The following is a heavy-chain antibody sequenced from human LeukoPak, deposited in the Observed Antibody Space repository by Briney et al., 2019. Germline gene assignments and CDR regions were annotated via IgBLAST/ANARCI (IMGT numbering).Heavy chain of an antibody. V-gene: IGHV4-59*01. D-gene: IGHD1-1*01. CDR3: ARDLGWNRVYDI. J-gene: IGHJ3*02. Sequence: PAETLSLTCTVSGGSISSYQWSWIRQPPGKGLEWIGYIQDSGTTNSKPSLNSRVTMSLDTSKKQLSLNLRSVTAADTAVYYCARDLGWNRVYDIWGQATMATVSS. CDR2: IQDSGTT. CDR1: GGSISSYQ.